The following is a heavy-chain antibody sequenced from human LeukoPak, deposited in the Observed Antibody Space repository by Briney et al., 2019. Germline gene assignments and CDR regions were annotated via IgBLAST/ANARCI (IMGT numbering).Heavy chain of an antibody. D-gene: IGHD5-24*01. CDR2: ISTSSAYI. CDR1: GFTFSSFS. V-gene: IGHV3-21*01. J-gene: IGHJ4*02. CDR3: ARGPRDGYNPLAY. Sequence: PGGSLRLSCAASGFTFSSFSMNWVRQAPGKGLEWVSSISTSSAYINYAGSVKGRFTISRDNAKNTLYLQMNSLTVDDTAVYYCARGPRDGYNPLAYWGQGTLVTVSS.